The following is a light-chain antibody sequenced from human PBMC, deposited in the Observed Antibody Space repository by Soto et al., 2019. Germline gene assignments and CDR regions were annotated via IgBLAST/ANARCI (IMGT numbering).Light chain of an antibody. CDR2: EAT. CDR3: QQSFVSPWT. J-gene: IGKJ1*01. Sequence: DIQMTQSPSSLSASVGDRVTISCRSSQNIHKYLNWYQQRPGKAPNLLVYEATSLETGVSIKFSGSGSQTEFTLTINSLQPEDFATYYCQQSFVSPWTFGLGTNIEI. V-gene: IGKV1-39*01. CDR1: QNIHKY.